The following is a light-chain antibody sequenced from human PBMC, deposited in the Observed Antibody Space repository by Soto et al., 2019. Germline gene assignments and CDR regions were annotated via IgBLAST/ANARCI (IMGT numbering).Light chain of an antibody. J-gene: IGKJ4*01. CDR1: QSISSY. CDR3: QQVNGYPRDIT. CDR2: AAS. Sequence: DIQMTQSPSSLSASVGDRVTITCRASQSISSYLNGYQQKPGKAPKLLIYAASTLQSGVPSRFSGSGSGTDFTLTISSLQPEDFATYYCQQVNGYPRDITFGGGTRVEIK. V-gene: IGKV1-39*01.